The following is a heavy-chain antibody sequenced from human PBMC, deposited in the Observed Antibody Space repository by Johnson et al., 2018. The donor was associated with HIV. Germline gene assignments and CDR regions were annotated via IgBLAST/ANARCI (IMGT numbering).Heavy chain of an antibody. CDR2: IKQDGSEK. D-gene: IGHD3-16*01. CDR3: ARDMIIEAFDI. J-gene: IGHJ3*02. V-gene: IGHV3-7*01. CDR1: GFTFSSYW. Sequence: MQLVESGGGLVQPGGSLRLSCAASGFTFSSYWMSWVRQAPGKGLECVANIKQDGSEKYYVDSVKGRFTISRDNAKNSLYLQMNSLRAEDTAVYYCARDMIIEAFDIWGQGTMVTVSS.